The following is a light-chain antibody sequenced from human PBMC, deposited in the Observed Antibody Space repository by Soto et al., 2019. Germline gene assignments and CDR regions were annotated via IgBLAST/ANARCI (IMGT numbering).Light chain of an antibody. CDR2: DAS. Sequence: DIPMTQSPATLSASVGARAPITCRASQSISSWLAWYQQKLGRAPRLLIYDASSLESGVPSRFSGSGYGTEFTLTISSLQPDDFATYYCQQYNTYSSLTFGGGTKVDIK. V-gene: IGKV1-5*01. CDR3: QQYNTYSSLT. CDR1: QSISSW. J-gene: IGKJ4*01.